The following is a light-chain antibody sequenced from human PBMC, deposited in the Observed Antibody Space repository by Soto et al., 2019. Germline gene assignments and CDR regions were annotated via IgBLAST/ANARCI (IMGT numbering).Light chain of an antibody. J-gene: IGKJ1*01. CDR1: QSVSSN. CDR3: QHYNNWPRT. V-gene: IGKV3-15*01. CDR2: GAS. Sequence: EIGMTQSPATLSVSPGERATLSCRASQSVSSNLAWYQQKPGQAPRLLIYGASTRATGIPARCSGSGSGTEFTLTISSLQSEDFAVYYCQHYNNWPRTFGQGTKVEIK.